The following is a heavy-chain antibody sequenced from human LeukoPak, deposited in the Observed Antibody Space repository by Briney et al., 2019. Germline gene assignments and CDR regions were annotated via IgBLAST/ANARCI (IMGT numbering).Heavy chain of an antibody. CDR1: RFTFHDYG. J-gene: IGHJ4*02. CDR2: INWNGDRT. CDR3: ARRDYYGSGSPDF. Sequence: PGGSLRLSCAASRFTFHDYGMSWVRQSPGKGLEWVSGINWNGDRTGYADSVKGRFTISRDNAKKSLYLQMNSLRAEDTALYYCARRDYYGSGSPDFWGQGALVTVSS. V-gene: IGHV3-20*04. D-gene: IGHD3-10*01.